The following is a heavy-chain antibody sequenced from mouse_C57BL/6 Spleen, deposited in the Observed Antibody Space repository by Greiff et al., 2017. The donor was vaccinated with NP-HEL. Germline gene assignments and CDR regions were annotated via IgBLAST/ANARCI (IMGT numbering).Heavy chain of an antibody. Sequence: QVQLQQSGAELVKAGASVKMSCKASGYTFTSYWMHWVKQRLGQGLEWFAETNPTNGRTYYNEKFKSKATLTVDKSSSTAYMLLSGPTFEDSAVYDWARIKKIVATYLDYWGQGTTRTVSS. D-gene: IGHD1-1*01. CDR1: GYTFTSYW. CDR2: TNPTNGRT. J-gene: IGHJ2*01. V-gene: IGHV1S81*02. CDR3: ARIKKIVATYLDY.